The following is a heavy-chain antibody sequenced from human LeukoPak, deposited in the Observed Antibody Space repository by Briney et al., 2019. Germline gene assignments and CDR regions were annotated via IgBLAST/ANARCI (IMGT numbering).Heavy chain of an antibody. V-gene: IGHV4-30-2*01. J-gene: IGHJ4*02. Sequence: PSETLSLTCTVSGGSISSGGYYWSWIRQPPGKGLEWIGYIYHSGSTYYNPSLKSRVTISVDRSKNQFSLKLSSVTAADTAVYYCARGGVLNDYWGQGTLVTVSS. D-gene: IGHD3-3*01. CDR2: IYHSGST. CDR1: GGSISSGGYY. CDR3: ARGGVLNDY.